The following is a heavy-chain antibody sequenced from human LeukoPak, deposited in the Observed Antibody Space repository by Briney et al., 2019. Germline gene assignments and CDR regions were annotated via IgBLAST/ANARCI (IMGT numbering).Heavy chain of an antibody. Sequence: PGGSLRLSCAASGFTFSDYYMSWIRQAPGKGLEWVSYISSSGSTIYYADSVKGRFTISRDNAKNSLYLQMNSLRAEDTAVYYCARSLYSSSLLGNYYYYMDVWGKGTTVTVSS. CDR3: ARSLYSSSLLGNYYYYMDV. CDR2: ISSSGSTI. D-gene: IGHD6-6*01. J-gene: IGHJ6*03. CDR1: GFTFSDYY. V-gene: IGHV3-11*04.